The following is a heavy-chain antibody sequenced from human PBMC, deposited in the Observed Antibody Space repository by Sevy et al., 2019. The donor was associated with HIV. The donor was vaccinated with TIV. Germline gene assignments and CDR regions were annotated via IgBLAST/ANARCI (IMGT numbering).Heavy chain of an antibody. V-gene: IGHV3-9*01. CDR1: GFRFEDYG. CDR2: IGWNSGSV. J-gene: IGHJ4*02. CDR3: AKDLLPYGSGSYPLDY. Sequence: GGSLRLSCAASGFRFEDYGMHWVRRAPGKGLEWVSGIGWNSGSVGYAVSVKGRFTISRDNAKNLLYLQMNSLTREDTALYYCAKDLLPYGSGSYPLDYWGQGTVVTVSS. D-gene: IGHD3-10*01.